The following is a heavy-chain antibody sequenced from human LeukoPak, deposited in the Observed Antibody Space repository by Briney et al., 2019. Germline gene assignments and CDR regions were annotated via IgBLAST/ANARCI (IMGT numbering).Heavy chain of an antibody. CDR1: GFTFSSYA. D-gene: IGHD3-10*01. Sequence: PGGSLRLSCAASGFTFSSYAMSWVRQAPGKGLEWVSAISGSGGSTYYADSVKGRFTISRDNSKNTLYLQMNSLRAEDTAVYYCAKKVHYYGSGGYEAYWGQGTLVTVSS. CDR3: AKKVHYYGSGGYEAY. V-gene: IGHV3-23*01. CDR2: ISGSGGST. J-gene: IGHJ4*02.